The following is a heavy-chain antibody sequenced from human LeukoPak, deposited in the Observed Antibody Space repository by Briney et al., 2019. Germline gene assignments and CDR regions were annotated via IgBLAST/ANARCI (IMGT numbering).Heavy chain of an antibody. V-gene: IGHV1-3*01. CDR1: GYTFTSYA. CDR3: ARESYYYGSGSYSFDP. CDR2: INAGNGNT. D-gene: IGHD3-10*01. J-gene: IGHJ5*02. Sequence: GASVTVSCKASGYTFTSYAMHWVRQAPGQRLEWMGWINAGNGNTKYSQKFQGRVTITRDTSASTAYMELSSLRSEDTAVYYCARESYYYGSGSYSFDPWGQGTLVTVSS.